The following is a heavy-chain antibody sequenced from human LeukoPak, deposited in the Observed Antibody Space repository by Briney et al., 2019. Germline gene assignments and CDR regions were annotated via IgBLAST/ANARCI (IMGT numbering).Heavy chain of an antibody. CDR3: ARGRSSDYVDPYYLDY. J-gene: IGHJ4*02. CDR1: GGSISSSY. CDR2: AHYSGFT. D-gene: IGHD4-17*01. Sequence: SETLSLTCTVSGGSISSSYWTWIRQPPGKGLEWIGYAHYSGFTNYSPSLKSRVTISVYKSRARFSLNLRSVTAADTALYFCARGRSSDYVDPYYLDYWGQGLLVAVSS. V-gene: IGHV4-59*01.